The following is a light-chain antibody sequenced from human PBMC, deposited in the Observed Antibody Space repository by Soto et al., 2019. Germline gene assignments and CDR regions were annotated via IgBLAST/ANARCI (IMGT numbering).Light chain of an antibody. CDR2: AAS. Sequence: DIQITQSPSSVSASVGDRVTITCRASQGISSWLAWCQQKPGKAPKLLIYAASSLQSGVPSRFSGSGSGTDFTLTISSLQPEDFATYYCQQANSFPWTFGQGTKVDIK. CDR1: QGISSW. J-gene: IGKJ1*01. CDR3: QQANSFPWT. V-gene: IGKV1-12*01.